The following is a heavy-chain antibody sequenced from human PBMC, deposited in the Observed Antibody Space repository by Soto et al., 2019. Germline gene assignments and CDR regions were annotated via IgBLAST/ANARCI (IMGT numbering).Heavy chain of an antibody. J-gene: IGHJ4*01. CDR1: GGTFSNDI. CDR2: IIPLLEKT. V-gene: IGHV1-69*08. D-gene: IGHD5-12*01. CDR3: VRDSPIGSTFSGYDGIDY. Sequence: SVKVSCKTSGGTFSNDIITWVRQAPGQGLEWIGRIIPLLEKTNYAQKFQSRITITTDKSTGTANKKLNSQRTEDTAVYYCVRDSPIGSTFSGYDGIDYWG.